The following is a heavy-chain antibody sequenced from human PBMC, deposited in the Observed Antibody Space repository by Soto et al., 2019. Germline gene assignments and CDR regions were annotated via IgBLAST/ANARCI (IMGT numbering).Heavy chain of an antibody. CDR1: GLRLNISH. CDR2: ISYDGTNK. Sequence: PGGPETLTCGAWGLRLNISHIHCVRGARGGGGEWVALISYDGTNKFYADSVKGRFTISRDNSKSTLYLQVDRLRPEDAAVYYCARDPKTSGGQHWAFNYFDSWGQGTLVTVSS. J-gene: IGHJ4*02. V-gene: IGHV3-30-3*01. D-gene: IGHD7-27*01. CDR3: ARDPKTSGGQHWAFNYFDS.